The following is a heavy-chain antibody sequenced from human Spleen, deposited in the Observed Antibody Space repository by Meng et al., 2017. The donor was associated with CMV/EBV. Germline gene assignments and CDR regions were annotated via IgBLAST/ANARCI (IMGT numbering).Heavy chain of an antibody. CDR3: AREYDYGDY. V-gene: IGHV1-2*02. J-gene: IGHJ4*02. CDR1: GYTFTDYY. Sequence: QVQLVQSGAEVKKPGASVKVSCKASGYTFTDYYIHGVRQAAGQGLEWMGWMNPDSGGTNYAQKFQGRVTMTRDTSISTAYMELTRLRSDDTAVYYCAREYDYGDYWGQGTLVTVSS. CDR2: MNPDSGGT.